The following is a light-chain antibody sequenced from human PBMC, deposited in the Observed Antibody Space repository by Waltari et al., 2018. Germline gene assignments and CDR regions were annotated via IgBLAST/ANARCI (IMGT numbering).Light chain of an antibody. CDR1: DSSIASFG. CDR2: GIT. Sequence: QSVLTQAPSVSGAPGQRVTIPCTGGDSSIASFGVNWYQHRPGRVPKLLIYGITKRPSGVSDRFACSKSGTSASLALEGLQPEDEGDYYCQSYDNSLRGSLLFGGGTKVTV. CDR3: QSYDNSLRGSLL. J-gene: IGLJ3*02. V-gene: IGLV1-40*01.